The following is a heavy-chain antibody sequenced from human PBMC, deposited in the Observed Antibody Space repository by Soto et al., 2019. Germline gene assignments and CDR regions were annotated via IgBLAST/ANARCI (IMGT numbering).Heavy chain of an antibody. D-gene: IGHD6-13*01. CDR3: ARKVRYSSRLDP. CDR2: INPNSGGT. CDR1: GYTFTGYY. Sequence: ASVKVSCKASGYTFTGYYMHWVRQAPGQGLEWMGWINPNSGGTNYAQKFQGRVTMTRDTSTSTVYMELSSLRSEDTAVYYCARKVRYSSRLDPWGQGTLVTVS. V-gene: IGHV1-2*02. J-gene: IGHJ5*02.